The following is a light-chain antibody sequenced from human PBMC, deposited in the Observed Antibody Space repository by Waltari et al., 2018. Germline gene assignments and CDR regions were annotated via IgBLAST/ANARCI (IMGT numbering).Light chain of an antibody. CDR2: SAS. CDR3: QETYSSPPST. Sequence: DIQVTQSPSSLSAPVGDRASITCRASQSIGNYLNWYQHKPGKAPKLLIYSASSLQSGVPSRFSGSGSGTDFTLTITSLQPEDFATYYCQETYSSPPSTFGPGTKVESK. CDR1: QSIGNY. V-gene: IGKV1-39*01. J-gene: IGKJ1*01.